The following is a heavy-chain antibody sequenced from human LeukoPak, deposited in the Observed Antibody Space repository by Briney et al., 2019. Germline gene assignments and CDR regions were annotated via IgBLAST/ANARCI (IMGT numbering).Heavy chain of an antibody. V-gene: IGHV4-31*03. J-gene: IGHJ3*02. CDR1: GVSVSDGRYY. CDR2: KYYSGSA. CDR3: ATPYCSSISCLDVFNM. Sequence: SQTLSLTCNVSGVSVSDGRYYWTWIRQHQGKGLEWIGYKYYSGSAKYNPSLKSRLTISIDTSKNQFSLHLSSVTAADTATYYCATPYCSSISCLDVFNMWGQGTRVTVSS. D-gene: IGHD2-2*01.